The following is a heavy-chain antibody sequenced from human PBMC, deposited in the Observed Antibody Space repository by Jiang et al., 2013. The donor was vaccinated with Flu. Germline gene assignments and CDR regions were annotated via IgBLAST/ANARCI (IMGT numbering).Heavy chain of an antibody. CDR1: GGSFSGYY. D-gene: IGHD2-15*01. V-gene: IGHV4-34*01. CDR3: ARGPRCSGGSCYYNHPIYYYYGMDV. J-gene: IGHJ6*02. Sequence: LKPSETLSLTCAVYGGSFSGYYWSWIRQPPGKGLEWIGEINHSGSTNYNPSLKSRVTISVDTSKNQFSLKLSSVTAADTAVYYCARGPRCSGGSCYYNHPIYYYYGMDVWGQGTTVTVSS. CDR2: INHSGST.